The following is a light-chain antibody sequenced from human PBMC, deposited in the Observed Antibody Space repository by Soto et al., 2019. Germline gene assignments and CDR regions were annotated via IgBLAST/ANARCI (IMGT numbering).Light chain of an antibody. CDR2: HVT. J-gene: IGLJ1*01. CDR1: SSDVGGYNY. Sequence: QSVLTQPASVSGSPGQSITISCTGTSSDVGGYNYVPWYQQHPGKAPKLMIYHVTNRPSGVSDRFSGSKSGNTASLTISGLQAEDEADYYCSSYTSSTTYVFGTGTKVTVL. CDR3: SSYTSSTTYV. V-gene: IGLV2-14*01.